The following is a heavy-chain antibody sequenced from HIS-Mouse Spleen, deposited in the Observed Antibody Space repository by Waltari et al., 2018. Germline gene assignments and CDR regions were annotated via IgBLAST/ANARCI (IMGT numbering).Heavy chain of an antibody. D-gene: IGHD3-3*01. CDR1: GYSFTSYW. CDR2: IYPGDSDT. Sequence: EVQLVQSGAEVKKPGESLKISCKGSGYSFTSYWIGWVRRMHGKGLEWMGIIYPGDSDTRYSPSFQGQVTISADKSISTAYLQWSSLKASDTAMYYCARLGYYDFWSGYYSGWFDPWGQGTLVTVSS. CDR3: ARLGYYDFWSGYYSGWFDP. V-gene: IGHV5-51*03. J-gene: IGHJ5*02.